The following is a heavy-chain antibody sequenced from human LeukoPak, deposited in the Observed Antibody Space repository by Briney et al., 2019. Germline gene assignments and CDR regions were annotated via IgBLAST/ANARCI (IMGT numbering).Heavy chain of an antibody. D-gene: IGHD6-13*01. V-gene: IGHV4-34*01. J-gene: IGHJ4*02. Sequence: SETLSLTCAVYGGSFSGYYWSWIRQPPGKGLEWIGEINHSGSTNYNPSLKSRVTISVDTSKNQFSLKLSSVTAADTAVYYCARGLFGYSAFISLCYWGQGTLVTVSS. CDR3: ARGLFGYSAFISLCY. CDR1: GGSFSGYY. CDR2: INHSGST.